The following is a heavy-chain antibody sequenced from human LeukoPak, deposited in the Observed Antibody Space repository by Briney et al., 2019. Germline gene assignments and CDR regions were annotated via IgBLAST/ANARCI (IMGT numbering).Heavy chain of an antibody. V-gene: IGHV3-33*01. J-gene: IGHJ6*04. CDR1: GFTFSSHG. CDR2: IWCDGSNK. Sequence: GGSLRLPCAASGFTFSSHGMHWVRQAPGKGLEWVAVIWCDGSNKYYADSVKGRFTISRDNSKNMLYVEMNSLRAEDTAVYYCVRWGSGKVMDVWSKGTTVTVSP. D-gene: IGHD7-27*01. CDR3: VRWGSGKVMDV.